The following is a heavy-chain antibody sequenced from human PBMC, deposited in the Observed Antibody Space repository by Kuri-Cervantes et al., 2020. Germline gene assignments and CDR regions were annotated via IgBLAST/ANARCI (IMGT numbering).Heavy chain of an antibody. CDR2: IWYDGSNK. CDR3: ARGVTTVGRFNY. D-gene: IGHD4-17*01. J-gene: IGHJ4*02. CDR1: GFTFSSYG. Sequence: LSLTCAASGFTFSSYGMHWVRRAPGKGLEWVAIIWYDGSNKYYADSVKGRFTISRDNSKNTLYLQINSLRAEDTAVYYCARGVTTVGRFNYWGQGTLVTVSS. V-gene: IGHV3-33*01.